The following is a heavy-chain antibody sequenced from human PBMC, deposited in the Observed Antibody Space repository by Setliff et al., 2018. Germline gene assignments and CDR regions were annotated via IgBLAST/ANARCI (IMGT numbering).Heavy chain of an antibody. V-gene: IGHV3-7*03. D-gene: IGHD1-26*01. CDR2: IKQDGSEK. Sequence: GSLRLSCAASGFTFSSYWMTWVRQTPGKGLEWVANIKQDGSEKYYVDSVKGRFTISRDNAKNSLSLQTNSLRVEDTALYYCVKDMAGSYFDGRFDYWGPGTLVTVSS. J-gene: IGHJ4*02. CDR3: VKDMAGSYFDGRFDY. CDR1: GFTFSSYW.